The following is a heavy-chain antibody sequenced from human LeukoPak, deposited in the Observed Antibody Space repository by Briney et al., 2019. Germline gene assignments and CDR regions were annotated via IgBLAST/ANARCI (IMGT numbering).Heavy chain of an antibody. Sequence: ASVKVSCKASGYTFTSYDINWVRQATGQGLEWMGWMNPNSGNTGYAQKFQGGVTMTRNTSISTAYMELSSLRSEDTAVYYCARRPPRYYSVNWFDPGAREPWSPSPQ. CDR3: ARRPPRYYSVNWFDP. V-gene: IGHV1-8*01. CDR2: MNPNSGNT. J-gene: IGHJ5*02. CDR1: GYTFTSYD. D-gene: IGHD3-10*01.